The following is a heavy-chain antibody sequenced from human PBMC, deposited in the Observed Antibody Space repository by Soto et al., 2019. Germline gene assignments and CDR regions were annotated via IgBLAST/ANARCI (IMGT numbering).Heavy chain of an antibody. CDR1: GFTFSSYA. V-gene: IGHV3-23*01. CDR2: ISGSGGST. J-gene: IGHJ6*02. Sequence: GGSLRLSCTASGFTFSSYAMSWVRQAPGKGLEWVSDISGSGGSTYYADSMKGRFSISRDNSKNAMYLQMNSLRAEDTAVYYWAKDGVDTATYYYYVMDVWGQGTPVTVSS. D-gene: IGHD5-18*01. CDR3: AKDGVDTATYYYYVMDV.